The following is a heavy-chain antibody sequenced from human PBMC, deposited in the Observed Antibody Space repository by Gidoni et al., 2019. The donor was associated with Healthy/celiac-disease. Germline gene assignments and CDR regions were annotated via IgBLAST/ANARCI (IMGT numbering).Heavy chain of an antibody. V-gene: IGHV4-38-2*01. CDR2: IYHSGST. CDR3: ARHSIPKRIAAAGRGYYFDY. CDR1: GYSISSGYY. Sequence: QVQLQESGPGLVKPSETLSLTCAVSGYSISSGYYWGWIRQPPGKGLEWIGSIYHSGSTYYNPSLKSRVTISVDTSKNQFSLKLSSVTAADTAVYYCARHSIPKRIAAAGRGYYFDYWGQGTLVTVSS. D-gene: IGHD6-13*01. J-gene: IGHJ4*02.